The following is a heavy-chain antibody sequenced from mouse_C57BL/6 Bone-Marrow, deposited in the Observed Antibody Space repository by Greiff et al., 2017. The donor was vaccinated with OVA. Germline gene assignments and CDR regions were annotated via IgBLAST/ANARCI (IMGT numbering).Heavy chain of an antibody. Sequence: DVQLVESGGGLVQPKGSLKLSCAASGFSFNTYAMNWVRQAPGKGLEWVARIRSKSNNYATYYAVSGKDRFTISRDDSESMLYLQMNNLKTEDTAMYDFVRGDGYYVCFAYWGQGTLVTVSA. CDR3: VRGDGYYVCFAY. D-gene: IGHD2-3*01. J-gene: IGHJ3*01. V-gene: IGHV10-1*01. CDR2: IRSKSNNYAT. CDR1: GFSFNTYA.